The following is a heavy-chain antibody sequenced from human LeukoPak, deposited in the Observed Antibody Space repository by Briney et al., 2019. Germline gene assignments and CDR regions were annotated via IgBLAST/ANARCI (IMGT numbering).Heavy chain of an antibody. CDR1: GFTFSSYS. Sequence: PGGSLRLSCAASGFTFSSYSMNWVRQAPGKGLEWASSISSSSSYIYYADSVEGRFTISRDNAKNSLYLQMNSLRAEDTAVYYCARLIYGSGSYYWFDPWGQGTLVTVSS. CDR2: ISSSSSYI. V-gene: IGHV3-21*01. CDR3: ARLIYGSGSYYWFDP. J-gene: IGHJ5*02. D-gene: IGHD3-10*01.